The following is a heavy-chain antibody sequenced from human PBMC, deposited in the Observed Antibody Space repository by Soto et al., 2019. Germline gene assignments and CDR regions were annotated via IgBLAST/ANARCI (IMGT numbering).Heavy chain of an antibody. D-gene: IGHD1-26*01. CDR3: ARDQGGSYDSCFDP. Sequence: PGGSLRLSCTFTFSMYSMDWVRQAPGKGLEWVASISSGSAYIKYAESVKGRFTISRDNAKNSLHLQMNSLRAEDTAIYHCARDQGGSYDSCFDPWGQGTLVTVSS. J-gene: IGHJ5*02. V-gene: IGHV3-21*06. CDR2: ISSGSAYI. CDR1: FTFSMYS.